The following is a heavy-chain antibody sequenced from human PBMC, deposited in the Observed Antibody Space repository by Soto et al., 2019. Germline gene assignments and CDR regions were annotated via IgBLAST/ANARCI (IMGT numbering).Heavy chain of an antibody. CDR1: GLLFTSYG. J-gene: IGHJ4*02. V-gene: IGHV3-30*03. Sequence: PGRSLRRSCAASGLLFTSYGIHWVRQAPGMGLEWVAVISYDGSDENYADSVKGRFTISRDKSKNTVYLHMNSLRAEDTAVYYCARDQAEMATVSLGYWGQGTQVTVSS. CDR2: ISYDGSDE. CDR3: ARDQAEMATVSLGY. D-gene: IGHD3-10*01.